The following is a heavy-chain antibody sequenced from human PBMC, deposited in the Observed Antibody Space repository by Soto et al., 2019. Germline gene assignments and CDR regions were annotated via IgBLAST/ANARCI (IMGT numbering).Heavy chain of an antibody. V-gene: IGHV3-30-3*01. D-gene: IGHD1-26*01. CDR3: ARDLAWDGFDY. Sequence: QSGGSLRLSCAASGFTFSSYAMHWVRQAPGKGLEWVAVISYDGSNKYYADSVKGRFTISRDNSKNTLYLQMNSLRAEDTAVYYCARDLAWDGFDYWGQGTLVTVSS. CDR1: GFTFSSYA. J-gene: IGHJ4*02. CDR2: ISYDGSNK.